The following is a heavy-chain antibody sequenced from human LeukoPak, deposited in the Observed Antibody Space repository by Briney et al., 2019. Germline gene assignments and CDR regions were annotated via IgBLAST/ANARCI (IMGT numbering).Heavy chain of an antibody. J-gene: IGHJ3*02. D-gene: IGHD5-18*01. CDR2: INHSGGST. CDR3: ARDRSPGYSYGNRGYAFDI. Sequence: ASVKVSCKASGYTFTSYYMHWVRQAPGQGLEWMGLINHSGGSTSYAQKFQGRVTMTRDTSTSTVYMELSSLRSEDTAVYYCARDRSPGYSYGNRGYAFDIWGQGTMVTVSS. CDR1: GYTFTSYY. V-gene: IGHV1-46*01.